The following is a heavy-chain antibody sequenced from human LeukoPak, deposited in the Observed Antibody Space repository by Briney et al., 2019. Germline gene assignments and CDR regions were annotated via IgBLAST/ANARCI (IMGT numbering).Heavy chain of an antibody. V-gene: IGHV3-23*01. Sequence: PGGSLRLSCAASGFTFSTYVMTWVRQAPGKGLEWVSAISVSGDTTYYADSVKGRFTISRGDSKNTLYLQMDNLRAEDTALYYCAKGGWLDSWGQGTLVTVSS. CDR3: AKGGWLDS. D-gene: IGHD5-12*01. J-gene: IGHJ4*02. CDR2: ISVSGDTT. CDR1: GFTFSTYV.